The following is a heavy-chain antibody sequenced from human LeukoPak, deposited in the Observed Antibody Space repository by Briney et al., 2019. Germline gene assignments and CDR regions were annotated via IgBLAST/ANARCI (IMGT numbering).Heavy chain of an antibody. J-gene: IGHJ5*02. CDR3: ARAGPAALFSWFDP. D-gene: IGHD2-2*01. CDR1: GYTFTGYY. V-gene: IGHV1-2*02. Sequence: ASVKVSCKASGYTFTGYYMHLVRQAPGQGLEWMGWINPNSGGTNYAQKFQGRVTMTRDTSISTAYMELSRLRSDDTAVYYCARAGPAALFSWFDPWGQGTLVTVSS. CDR2: INPNSGGT.